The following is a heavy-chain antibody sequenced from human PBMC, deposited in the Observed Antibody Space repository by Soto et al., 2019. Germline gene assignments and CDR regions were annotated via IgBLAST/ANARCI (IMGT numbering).Heavy chain of an antibody. J-gene: IGHJ6*02. Sequence: GGSLRLSCAASGFTFSGYWMNWVRQAPGKGLEWVANIKQDGSEEYYVDSVKGRFTISRDNAKNSLYLQMNRLRGEDTAVYYCARAPTGMDVWGQGTKVTVSS. D-gene: IGHD1-26*01. CDR1: GFTFSGYW. CDR3: ARAPTGMDV. CDR2: IKQDGSEE. V-gene: IGHV3-7*03.